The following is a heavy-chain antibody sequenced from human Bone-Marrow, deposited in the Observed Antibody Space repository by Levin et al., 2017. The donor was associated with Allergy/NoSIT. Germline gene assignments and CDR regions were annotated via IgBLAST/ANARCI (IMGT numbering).Heavy chain of an antibody. CDR3: ARGREAGNYLTYFDY. CDR1: GFTFSSYG. J-gene: IGHJ4*02. V-gene: IGHV3-33*01. Sequence: GESLKISCAASGFTFSSYGMHWVRQAPGKGLEWVAVIWYDGSNKYYADSVKGRFTISRDNSKNTLYLQMNSLRAEDTAVYYCARGREAGNYLTYFDYWGQGTLVTVSS. D-gene: IGHD4/OR15-4a*01. CDR2: IWYDGSNK.